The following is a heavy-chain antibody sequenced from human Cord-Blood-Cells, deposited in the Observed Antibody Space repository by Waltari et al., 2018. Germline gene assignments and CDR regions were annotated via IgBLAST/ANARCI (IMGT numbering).Heavy chain of an antibody. V-gene: IGHV1-69*01. Sequence: QVQLVQSGAEVKKPGSSVKVSCKASGGTFSSYAISWVRQAPGQGLEWMGGIIPIFGTANYAQKCQGRVTITADESTSTAYMELSGLRSEDTAVYYCARVGSIAATTNWFDPWGQGTLVTVSS. D-gene: IGHD6-13*01. CDR3: ARVGSIAATTNWFDP. CDR2: IIPIFGTA. J-gene: IGHJ5*02. CDR1: GGTFSSYA.